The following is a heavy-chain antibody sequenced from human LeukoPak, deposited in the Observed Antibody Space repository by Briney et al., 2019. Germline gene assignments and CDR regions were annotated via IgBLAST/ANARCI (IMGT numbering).Heavy chain of an antibody. V-gene: IGHV4-30-4*08. CDR1: GGSISSGDYY. Sequence: SETLSLTCTVSGGSISSGDYYWSWIRQPPGKGLEWIGYFYYSGSTYYNPSLKSRVAISVDTSKSQFSLKLSSVTAADTAVYYCARGALYYYDSSGYPTQGHFDYWGQGTLVTISS. J-gene: IGHJ4*02. CDR2: FYYSGST. D-gene: IGHD3-22*01. CDR3: ARGALYYYDSSGYPTQGHFDY.